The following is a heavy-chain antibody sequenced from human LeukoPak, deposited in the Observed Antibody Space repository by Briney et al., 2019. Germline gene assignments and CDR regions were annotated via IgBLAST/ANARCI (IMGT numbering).Heavy chain of an antibody. CDR3: ARGRFGYCSGGSCYSGYFQH. CDR2: INHSGST. D-gene: IGHD2-15*01. V-gene: IGHV4-34*01. J-gene: IGHJ1*01. CDR1: GGSFSGYY. Sequence: SETLSLTCAVYGGSFSGYYWSWIRQPPGKGLEWIGEINHSGSTNYNPPLKSRVTISVDTSKNQFSLELSSVTAADTAVYYCARGRFGYCSGGSCYSGYFQHWGQGTLVTVSS.